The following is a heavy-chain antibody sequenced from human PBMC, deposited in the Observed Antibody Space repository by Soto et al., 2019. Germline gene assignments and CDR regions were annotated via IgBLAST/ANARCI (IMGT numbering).Heavy chain of an antibody. CDR1: GYTFTSYG. J-gene: IGHJ6*02. Sequence: QVQLVQSGAEVKKPGASVKVSCKASGYTFTSYGISWVRQAPGQGLAWMGWISAYNGNTNYAQKLKGRVTMTTDTSTSTAYMELRSVRSDDTAVYYCATYYYGSGSQDYYGMDVWGQGTTVTVSS. CDR3: ATYYYGSGSQDYYGMDV. D-gene: IGHD3-10*01. V-gene: IGHV1-18*01. CDR2: ISAYNGNT.